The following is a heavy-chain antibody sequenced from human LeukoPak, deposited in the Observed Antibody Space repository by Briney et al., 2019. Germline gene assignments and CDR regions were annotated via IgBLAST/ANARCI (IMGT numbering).Heavy chain of an antibody. J-gene: IGHJ4*02. Sequence: GGTLRLSCAASGFAFSNYGMNWVRQAPGKGLEWVSGITGSGSTTYYAGSVKGRFTISRDNSKNTLYLQMNSLRADDTAVYYCAKSHHVTAIDYWGQGTLVTVSS. CDR1: GFAFSNYG. V-gene: IGHV3-23*01. CDR2: ITGSGSTT. D-gene: IGHD2-21*02. CDR3: AKSHHVTAIDY.